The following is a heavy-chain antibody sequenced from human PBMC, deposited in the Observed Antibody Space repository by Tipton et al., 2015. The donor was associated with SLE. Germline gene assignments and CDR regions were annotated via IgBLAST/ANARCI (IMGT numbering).Heavy chain of an antibody. Sequence: TLSLTCTVSGGSVSSYYWSWIRQPPGKGLEWIGYIYHSGSTNYNPSLKSRVTISVDTSKNQFSLKLSSVTAADTAVYYCARETGGWFDPWGQGTLVTVSS. CDR2: IYHSGST. D-gene: IGHD1-14*01. CDR3: ARETGGWFDP. CDR1: GGSVSSYY. V-gene: IGHV4-59*02. J-gene: IGHJ5*02.